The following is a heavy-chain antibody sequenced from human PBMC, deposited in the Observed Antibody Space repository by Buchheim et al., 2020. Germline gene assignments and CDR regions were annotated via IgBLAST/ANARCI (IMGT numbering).Heavy chain of an antibody. J-gene: IGHJ4*02. D-gene: IGHD1-26*01. CDR1: GFTVSDHY. V-gene: IGHV3-72*01. CDR3: ARASPYSGNYYFDF. Sequence: EVQLVESGGGLVQPGGSLRLSCAASGFTVSDHYMDWVRQAPGKGLEWVGRTRDKAHSDTTEYAASVKGRFTISRDDSENSLHLQMNSLKTEDTAVYYCARASPYSGNYYFDFWGQGTL. CDR2: TRDKAHSDTT.